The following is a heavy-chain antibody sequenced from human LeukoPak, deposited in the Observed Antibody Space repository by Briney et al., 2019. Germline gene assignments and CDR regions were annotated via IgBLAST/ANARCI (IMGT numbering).Heavy chain of an antibody. J-gene: IGHJ4*02. CDR1: GFTLSSCW. D-gene: IGHD3-9*01. CDR3: ARDLTGGSEF. Sequence: PGGSLRLSCAVSGFTLSSCWMHWVRQAPGKGVGWVSRLNEDGRTINYADSVEGRSTISRDKAKNTLYLQMNSLRVEDTAVYFCARDLTGGSEFWGQGTLVTVSS. V-gene: IGHV3-74*01. CDR2: LNEDGRTI.